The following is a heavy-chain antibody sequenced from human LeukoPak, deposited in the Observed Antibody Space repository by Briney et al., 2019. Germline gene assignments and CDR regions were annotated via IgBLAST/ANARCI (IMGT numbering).Heavy chain of an antibody. CDR1: GFTFSSYG. CDR3: AKDRVGAAGT. J-gene: IGHJ4*02. D-gene: IGHD6-13*01. Sequence: PGGSLRLSCAASGFTFSSYGMHWDRQAPGKGLDWVAVISYDGSNKYYADSVKGRFTISRDNSKNTLYLQMNCLTAEDTAVYYCAKDRVGAAGTWGQGTLVTVSS. V-gene: IGHV3-30*18. CDR2: ISYDGSNK.